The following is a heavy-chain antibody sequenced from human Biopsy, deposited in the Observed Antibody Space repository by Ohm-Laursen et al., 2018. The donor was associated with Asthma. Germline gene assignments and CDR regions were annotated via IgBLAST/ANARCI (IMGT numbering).Heavy chain of an antibody. CDR3: AKDRDYDILTGPPGFDY. CDR1: GFTFSSYA. D-gene: IGHD3-9*01. Sequence: SLRLSCAASGFTFSSYAMSWVRQAPGKGLEWVSATSGSGGSTYYADSAKGRFTISRDNSKNTLYLQMNSLRAEDTAVYYCAKDRDYDILTGPPGFDYWGQGTLVTVSS. V-gene: IGHV3-23*01. J-gene: IGHJ4*02. CDR2: TSGSGGST.